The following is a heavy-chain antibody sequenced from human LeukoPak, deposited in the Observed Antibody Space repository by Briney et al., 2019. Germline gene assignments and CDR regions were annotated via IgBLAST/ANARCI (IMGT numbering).Heavy chain of an antibody. Sequence: GGSLRLSCVASGFTFSNHATHWVRQAPGKGLEWVAVISYDGSNKYYADSVKGRFTISRDNSKNTVYLQMNSLRTDDTAVYYCAGDSSGYYFYFDLWGRGTLVTVSS. CDR3: AGDSSGYYFYFDL. J-gene: IGHJ2*01. CDR2: ISYDGSNK. CDR1: GFTFSNHA. D-gene: IGHD3-22*01. V-gene: IGHV3-30-3*01.